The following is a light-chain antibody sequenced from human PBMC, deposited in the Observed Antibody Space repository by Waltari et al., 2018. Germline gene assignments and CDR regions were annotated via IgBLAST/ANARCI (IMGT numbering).Light chain of an antibody. V-gene: IGLV1-47*01. J-gene: IGLJ2*01. CDR3: AAWDDSLTGVV. CDR2: KTD. Sequence: QSVLTQPPSASGTPGQRVTISCSGSYSNIGTNLVYWYQQLPGTAPKLIIYKTDQWPSGVPDRSSGSKSGTTASLAISGLRSEDEANYYWAAWDDSLTGVVFGGGTKLTVL. CDR1: YSNIGTNL.